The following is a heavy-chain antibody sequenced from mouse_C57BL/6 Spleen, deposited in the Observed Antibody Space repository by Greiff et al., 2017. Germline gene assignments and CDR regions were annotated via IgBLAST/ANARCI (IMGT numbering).Heavy chain of an antibody. CDR1: GYSITSGYY. CDR2: ISYDGSN. D-gene: IGHD2-1*01. Sequence: EVQLVESGPGLVKPSQSLSLTCSVTGYSITSGYYWHWIRQFPGNKLEWMGYISYDGSNNYNPSLKNRISITRDTSKNQFFLKLNSVTTEDTATYYCASLYYDYAMDYWGQGTSVTVSS. V-gene: IGHV3-6*01. CDR3: ASLYYDYAMDY. J-gene: IGHJ4*01.